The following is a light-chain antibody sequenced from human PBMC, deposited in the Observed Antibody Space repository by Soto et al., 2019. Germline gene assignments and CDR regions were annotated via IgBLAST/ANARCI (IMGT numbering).Light chain of an antibody. CDR2: SNN. J-gene: IGLJ1*01. Sequence: QSVLTQPPSASGTPGQRVTISCSGRSANIGNNYVCWYQQVPGTAPKLLIYSNNQRPSGVPDRFSGSKSGTSASLANSGLRSEDEADYYCVSWDDSLSGLVFGTGTKLTVL. CDR1: SANIGNNY. CDR3: VSWDDSLSGLV. V-gene: IGLV1-47*02.